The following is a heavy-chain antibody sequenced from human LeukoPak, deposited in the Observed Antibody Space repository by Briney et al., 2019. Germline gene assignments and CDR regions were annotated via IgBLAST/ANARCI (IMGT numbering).Heavy chain of an antibody. Sequence: PGGSLRLSCAVSGFRFNYHHMHWVRQAPNKGLEWVAVAPHDRCSPSHAASVNGRFTISRDNSKDTLFLHMDSLRVDDTAIYYCARQSLGASGLDHWGQGVLVTVSS. CDR2: APHDRCSP. CDR3: ARQSLGASGLDH. V-gene: IGHV3-30*03. CDR1: GFRFNYHH. D-gene: IGHD1-26*01. J-gene: IGHJ4*02.